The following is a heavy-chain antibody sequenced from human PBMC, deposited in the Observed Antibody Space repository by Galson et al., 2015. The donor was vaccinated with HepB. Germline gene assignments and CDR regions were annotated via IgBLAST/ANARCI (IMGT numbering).Heavy chain of an antibody. CDR3: ARDRGYDFDY. Sequence: SLRLSCAASGFTFSNYSMNWVRQAPGKGLEWVSSISSSSSYIYYADSVKGRFTIYRDNAKNSLYLQMNSLRAEDTAVYYCARDRGYDFDYWGQGTLVTVSS. D-gene: IGHD5-12*01. CDR2: ISSSSSYI. V-gene: IGHV3-21*01. CDR1: GFTFSNYS. J-gene: IGHJ4*02.